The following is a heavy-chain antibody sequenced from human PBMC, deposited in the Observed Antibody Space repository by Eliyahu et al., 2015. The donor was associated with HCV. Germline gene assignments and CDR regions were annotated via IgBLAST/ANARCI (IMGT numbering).Heavy chain of an antibody. D-gene: IGHD6-6*01. Sequence: EVQLVESGGGLVQPGRSLRLSCTASGFTFGDYAMSWFRQAPGKGLEWVGFIRSKAYGGTTEYAASVKGRFTISRDDSKSIAYLQMNSLKTEDTAVYYCTRDHMKAARPRAFDIWAKGQWSPSLQ. CDR2: IRSKAYGGTT. V-gene: IGHV3-49*03. CDR3: TRDHMKAARPRAFDI. J-gene: IGHJ3*02. CDR1: GFTFGDYA.